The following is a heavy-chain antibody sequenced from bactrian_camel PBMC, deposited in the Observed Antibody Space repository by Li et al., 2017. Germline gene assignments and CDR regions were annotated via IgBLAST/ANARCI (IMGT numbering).Heavy chain of an antibody. Sequence: DVQLVESGGGSVHPGGSLRLSCAASKHSDSTLCMAWFRQGPGKKREGLACTYLADGSTYYADPVKGRFTISQDSAKNTIYLQMNNLKPEDTAVYYCATGLLADHGLGLGTQVTVS. J-gene: IGHJ4*01. D-gene: IGHD5*01. V-gene: IGHV3S40*01. CDR1: KHSDSTLC. CDR2: TYLADGST.